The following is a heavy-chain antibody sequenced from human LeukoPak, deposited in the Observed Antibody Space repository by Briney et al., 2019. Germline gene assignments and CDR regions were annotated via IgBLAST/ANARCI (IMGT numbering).Heavy chain of an antibody. V-gene: IGHV1-2*02. D-gene: IGHD3-10*01. J-gene: IGHJ5*02. CDR1: GYTFIDYY. Sequence: ASVKVSCKASGYTFIDYYIHWVRQAPGQGLEWMGWINPNSGATDYAQNFQGRVTLTRDTSIGTAYMELSSLRSDDTAVYYCARDVSGSWFDPWGQGALVTVSS. CDR3: ARDVSGSWFDP. CDR2: INPNSGAT.